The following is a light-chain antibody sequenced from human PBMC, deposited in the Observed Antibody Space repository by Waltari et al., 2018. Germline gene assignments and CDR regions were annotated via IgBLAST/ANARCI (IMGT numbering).Light chain of an antibody. CDR1: QSISRY. Sequence: EIMLTQSPGTLSLSPEERATLSCRASQSISRYLAWYQHKPGQAPRLLIYDASSRATGIPDRFSGSGSGTDFSLTISRLEPEDFAVYYCQKYGSLPATFGQGTKVEIK. J-gene: IGKJ1*01. CDR3: QKYGSLPAT. V-gene: IGKV3-20*01. CDR2: DAS.